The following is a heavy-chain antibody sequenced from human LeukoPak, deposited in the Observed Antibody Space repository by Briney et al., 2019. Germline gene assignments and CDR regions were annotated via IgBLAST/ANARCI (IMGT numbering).Heavy chain of an antibody. V-gene: IGHV4-39*01. CDR3: ARGSQVDDFWSGYRAPLDY. J-gene: IGHJ4*02. Sequence: SETLSLTCTVSGGSISSSGYYWSWIRQPLGKGLEWIGTIYYSGSAYYNPSLKTQVTISVDTSKNQFSLKLSSVTAADTAVYFCARGSQVDDFWSGYRAPLDYWGQGTLVTVSS. CDR1: GGSISSSGYY. D-gene: IGHD3-3*01. CDR2: IYYSGSA.